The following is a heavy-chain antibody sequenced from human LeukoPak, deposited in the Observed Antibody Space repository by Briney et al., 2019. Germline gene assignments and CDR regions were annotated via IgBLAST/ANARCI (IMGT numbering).Heavy chain of an antibody. V-gene: IGHV3-48*01. CDR1: GFTLSSYS. CDR3: ARVGSNQWLDY. Sequence: PGGSLRLSCAASGFTLSSYSMNWVLQAPGKGLEWVSYISGGSSTIYNADSVKGRFTISRDNAKNLLYLLMDTLRAEDTAVYYCARVGSNQWLDYWGQGTLVTVSS. CDR2: ISGGSSTI. J-gene: IGHJ4*02. D-gene: IGHD6-19*01.